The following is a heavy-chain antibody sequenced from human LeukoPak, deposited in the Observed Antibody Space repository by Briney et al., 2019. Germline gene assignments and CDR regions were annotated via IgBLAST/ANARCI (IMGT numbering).Heavy chain of an antibody. V-gene: IGHV4-39*07. CDR3: ARDKSRTYGSADAFDI. Sequence: PSETLSLTCTVSSGSISTSNYYWGWVRQPPGKALEWIGNIFYSGSTNYNPSLKSRVTMSVDTSKNQFSLKLSSVTAADTAVYYCARDKSRTYGSADAFDIWGQGTMVTVSS. CDR2: IFYSGST. J-gene: IGHJ3*02. D-gene: IGHD3-10*01. CDR1: SGSISTSNYY.